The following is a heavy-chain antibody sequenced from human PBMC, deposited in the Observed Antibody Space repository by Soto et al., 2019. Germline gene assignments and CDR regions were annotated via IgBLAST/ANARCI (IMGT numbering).Heavy chain of an antibody. V-gene: IGHV3-23*01. J-gene: IGHJ5*02. Sequence: GGSLRLSCAAAGFTVDSYSIIRVRQAPGKGLEWVSSISGNTGITYYADSVKGRFTISRDNSKNTVYLHMNSLRAEDTAVYYCVKEPTRPWFDPWGQGTLVTVSS. CDR3: VKEPTRPWFDP. CDR2: ISGNTGIT. CDR1: GFTVDSYS.